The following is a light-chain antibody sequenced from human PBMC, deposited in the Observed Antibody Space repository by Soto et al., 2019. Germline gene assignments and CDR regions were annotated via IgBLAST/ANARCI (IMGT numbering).Light chain of an antibody. V-gene: IGKV1D-16*01. CDR3: QQYYSYPIT. J-gene: IGKJ5*01. Sequence: IQMTQSPSSVSASVGDRVTITCRASQDISTWLAWYQQKPGKAPKSLIYTVSTLQSGVPSRFSGSGSGTEFSLTIRSLQPEDFATYYCQQYYSYPITFGQGTRLEIK. CDR2: TVS. CDR1: QDISTW.